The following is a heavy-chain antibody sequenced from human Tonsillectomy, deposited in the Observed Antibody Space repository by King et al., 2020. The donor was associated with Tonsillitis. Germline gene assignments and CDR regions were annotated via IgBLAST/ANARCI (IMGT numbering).Heavy chain of an antibody. J-gene: IGHJ4*02. CDR1: GGSIITKSYF. CDR2: ISHTATT. D-gene: IGHD4-17*01. Sequence: QLQESGPGLVKPSETLSLTCSVSGGSIITKSYFWGWIRQPPGKGLEWIGSISHTATTFYNPSLKSRVTMSVDTATNQFSLRLSSVTAADTAVYYCAREGPDYGDQPFDYWGQGTLVTVSS. CDR3: AREGPDYGDQPFDY. V-gene: IGHV4-39*07.